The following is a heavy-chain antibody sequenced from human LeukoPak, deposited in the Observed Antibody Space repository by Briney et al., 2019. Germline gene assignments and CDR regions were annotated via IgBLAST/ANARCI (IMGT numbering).Heavy chain of an antibody. V-gene: IGHV3-73*01. D-gene: IGHD6-19*01. CDR2: IRGKANYYAT. J-gene: IGHJ4*02. Sequence: GGSLRLSCATSGFTFSSSAMHWVRQASGKGLEWVGRIRGKANYYATTYTASVKGRFTISRDDSKNTTYLQMNSLKTDDTAVYYCTPDGAGWGHWGQGTLVTVSS. CDR1: GFTFSSSA. CDR3: TPDGAGWGH.